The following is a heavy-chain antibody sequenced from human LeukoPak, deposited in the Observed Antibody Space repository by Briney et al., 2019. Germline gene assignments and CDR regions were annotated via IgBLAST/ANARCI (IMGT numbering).Heavy chain of an antibody. V-gene: IGHV1-69*13. J-gene: IGHJ6*03. D-gene: IGHD2-2*02. CDR2: IIPIFGTA. CDR3: AREISYCSSTSCYKGLYYYYYMDV. Sequence: ASVKVSCKASGGTFSSYAISWVRQAPGQGLEWMGGIIPIFGTANYAQKFQGRVTITADESTSTAYMELSSLRSEDTAVYYCAREISYCSSTSCYKGLYYYYYMDVWGKGTTVTVSS. CDR1: GGTFSSYA.